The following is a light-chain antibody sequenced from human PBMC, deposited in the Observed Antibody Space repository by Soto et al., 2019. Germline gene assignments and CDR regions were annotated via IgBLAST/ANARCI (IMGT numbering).Light chain of an antibody. V-gene: IGKV1-9*01. J-gene: IGKJ4*01. Sequence: DIELTQSPSILSSSLGDRLTITCRASQNIRSSLAWYQQKPGKAPNLLIYTVSTLQSGVPSRFSGSRSGTEFTLTISRLQAEDFATYYCQQSNSSPFTFGGGTKVEIK. CDR2: TVS. CDR3: QQSNSSPFT. CDR1: QNIRSS.